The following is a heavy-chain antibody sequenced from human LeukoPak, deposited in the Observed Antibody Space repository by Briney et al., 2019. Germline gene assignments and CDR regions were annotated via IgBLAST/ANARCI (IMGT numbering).Heavy chain of an antibody. Sequence: GESLKISCKGSGYSFTSYWIGWVRQMPGKGLERMGIIYPGDSDTRYSPSFQGQVTISADKSISTAYLQWSSLKASDTAMYYCARLLGVVVAATPFDYWGQGTLVTVSS. D-gene: IGHD2-15*01. CDR3: ARLLGVVVAATPFDY. CDR2: IYPGDSDT. CDR1: GYSFTSYW. J-gene: IGHJ4*02. V-gene: IGHV5-51*01.